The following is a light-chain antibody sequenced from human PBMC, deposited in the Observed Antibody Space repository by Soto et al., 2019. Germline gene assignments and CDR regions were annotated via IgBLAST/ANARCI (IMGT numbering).Light chain of an antibody. CDR1: QSVSSY. J-gene: IGKJ5*01. V-gene: IGKV3-11*01. CDR3: QQYSSSPS. Sequence: EIVLTQSPATLSLSPGERATLSCRASQSVSSYLAWYQQKPGQAPRLLIYDASNRATGIPARFSGSGSGTEFTLTIGSLQSEDFAVYYCQQYSSSPSFGQGTRLEIK. CDR2: DAS.